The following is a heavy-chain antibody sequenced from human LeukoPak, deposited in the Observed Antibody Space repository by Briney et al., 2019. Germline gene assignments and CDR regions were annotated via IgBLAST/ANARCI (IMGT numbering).Heavy chain of an antibody. D-gene: IGHD2-15*01. V-gene: IGHV4-59*01. J-gene: IGHJ4*02. CDR3: ARGRCSGGSCSSYYFDY. CDR2: IYYSGST. CDR1: GGSISSYY. Sequence: SETLSLTCTVSGGSISSYYWSWIRQPPGKGLEWIGYIYYSGSTNYNPSLKSRVTISVDTSKNKFSLKLSSVTVADTAIYYCARGRCSGGSCSSYYFDYWGQGTLVTVSS.